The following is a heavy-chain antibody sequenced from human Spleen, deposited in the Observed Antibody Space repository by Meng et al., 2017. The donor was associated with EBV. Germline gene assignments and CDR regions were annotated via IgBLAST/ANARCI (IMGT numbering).Heavy chain of an antibody. V-gene: IGHV1-8*02. J-gene: IGHJ4*02. CDR1: GYTFTSYD. Sequence: QVRLVQSGAEVKKPGASVKVSCNASGYTFTSYDIHGVRQAPGQGLEWMGWVNPDSGNTGYPQKFQGRVTMTRNTSISTTYMELRSLTSEDTAVYYCARGMSYYDNSGFFDYWGQGALVTVSS. CDR2: VNPDSGNT. CDR3: ARGMSYYDNSGFFDY. D-gene: IGHD3-22*01.